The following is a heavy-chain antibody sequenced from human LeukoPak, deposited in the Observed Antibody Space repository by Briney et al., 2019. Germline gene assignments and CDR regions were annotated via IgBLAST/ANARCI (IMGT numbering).Heavy chain of an antibody. D-gene: IGHD2-2*03. CDR2: IYPGDSDT. CDR3: ARTIGYCSSTSCFPFDP. V-gene: IGHV5-51*01. Sequence: GESLKISCKGSGYSFTNYWIGWVRQMPGKGLEWMGIIYPGDSDTRYSPSFQGQVTISADKSISTAYLQWSSLKASDTAMYYCARTIGYCSSTSCFPFDPWGQGTLVTVSS. J-gene: IGHJ5*02. CDR1: GYSFTNYW.